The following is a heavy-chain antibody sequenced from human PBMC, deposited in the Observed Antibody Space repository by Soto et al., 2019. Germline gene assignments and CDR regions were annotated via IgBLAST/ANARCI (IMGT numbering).Heavy chain of an antibody. V-gene: IGHV5-10-1*01. CDR3: ARHLRADYGEEGMGV. CDR1: GYNFTIYW. CDR2: IDPSDSYT. Sequence: GESLKISCHGSGYNFTIYWISWVRQMPGKGLEWMGRIDPSDSYTTYSPSFQGHVSISVDKSITSAFLQWRSLEASDTALYYCARHLRADYGEEGMGVLGQGTTVTVSS. D-gene: IGHD4-17*01. J-gene: IGHJ6*02.